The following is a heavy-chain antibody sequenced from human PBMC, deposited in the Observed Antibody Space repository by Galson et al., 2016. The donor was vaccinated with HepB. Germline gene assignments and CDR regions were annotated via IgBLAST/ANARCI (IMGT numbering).Heavy chain of an antibody. CDR1: GFTFRSHA. CDR3: ARGYISTFGFVTIGGKIFDH. J-gene: IGHJ4*01. V-gene: IGHV3-30*04. Sequence: SLRLSCAASGFTFRSHALQWVRQAPGKGLEWVAFISSDGSSKFYADSVKCRFTISRDNSKNTLNLQMNSLRVEDTALYYCARGYISTFGFVTIGGKIFDHWGHGTLVTVSS. D-gene: IGHD3-3*01. CDR2: ISSDGSSK.